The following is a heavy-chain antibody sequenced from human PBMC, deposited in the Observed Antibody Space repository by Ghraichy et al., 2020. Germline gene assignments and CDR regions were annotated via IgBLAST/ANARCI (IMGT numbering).Heavy chain of an antibody. D-gene: IGHD1-26*01. J-gene: IGHJ4*02. Sequence: GESLNISCAASGFTFSDYYMSWIRQAPGKGLEWVSYISSSGSTIYYADSVKGRFTISRDNAKNSLYLQMNSLRAEDTAVYYCAREDSYSGSYHYWGQGTLVTVSS. CDR3: AREDSYSGSYHY. CDR2: ISSSGSTI. V-gene: IGHV3-11*01. CDR1: GFTFSDYY.